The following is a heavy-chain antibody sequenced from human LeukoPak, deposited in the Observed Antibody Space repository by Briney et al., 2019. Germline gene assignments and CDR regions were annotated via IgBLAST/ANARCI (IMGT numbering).Heavy chain of an antibody. CDR3: AKVTRLGELSFFN. J-gene: IGHJ4*02. Sequence: PGGSLKLSCVASGIAFSNSIMHWVRQAPGKGLEWVSAISGSGGSTYYADFVKGRFTISRDNSKNTLYLQMNSLRAEDTAVYYCAKVTRLGELSFFNWGQGTLVTVSS. V-gene: IGHV3-23*01. D-gene: IGHD3-16*02. CDR1: GIAFSNSI. CDR2: ISGSGGST.